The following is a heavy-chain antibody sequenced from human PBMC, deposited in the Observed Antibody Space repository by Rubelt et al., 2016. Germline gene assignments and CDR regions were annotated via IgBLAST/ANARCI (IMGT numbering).Heavy chain of an antibody. Sequence: GSLRLSCAASGFTFSDYYMSWIRQAPGKGLEWVSSIISSSSYIYYADSVKGRFTISRDNAKNSLYLQMNSLRAEDTAVYYCARGSGPGLSDEGDVWGQGTTVTVSS. J-gene: IGHJ6*02. V-gene: IGHV3-11*01. D-gene: IGHD3-10*01. CDR2: IISSSSYI. CDR1: GFTFSDYY. CDR3: ARGSGPGLSDEGDV.